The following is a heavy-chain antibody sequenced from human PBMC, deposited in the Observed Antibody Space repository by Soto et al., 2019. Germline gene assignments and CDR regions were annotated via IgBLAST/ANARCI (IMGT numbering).Heavy chain of an antibody. CDR3: ARVQVGARDLDY. CDR2: IYYSGNT. J-gene: IGHJ4*02. Sequence: QVQLQESGPGLVKPSETLSLTCTVSGGSVSSGSYYWSWIRQPPGKGLEWIGYIYYSGNTNYNPSLKCRLXVXVXXHKNQFSLKLTSVTAADTAVYDCARVQVGARDLDYWGQGTLGTVSS. CDR1: GGSVSSGSYY. V-gene: IGHV4-61*01. D-gene: IGHD1-26*01.